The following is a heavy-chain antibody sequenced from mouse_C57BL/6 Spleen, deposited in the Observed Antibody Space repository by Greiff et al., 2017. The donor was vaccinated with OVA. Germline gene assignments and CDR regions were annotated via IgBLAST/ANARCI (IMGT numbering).Heavy chain of an antibody. J-gene: IGHJ3*01. CDR2: INPSTGGT. V-gene: IGHV1-42*01. CDR1: GYSFTGYY. CDR3: ARKDGSSFSWFAY. D-gene: IGHD1-1*01. Sequence: VQLQQSGPELVKPGASVKISCKASGYSFTGYYMNWVKQSPEKSLEWIGEINPSTGGTTYNQKFKAKATLTVDESSSTAYMQLKSLTSEDSAVYYCARKDGSSFSWFAYWGQGTLVTVSA.